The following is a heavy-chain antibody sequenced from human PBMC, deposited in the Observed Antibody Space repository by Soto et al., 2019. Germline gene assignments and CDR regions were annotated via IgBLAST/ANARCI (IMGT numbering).Heavy chain of an antibody. CDR3: RTLFEC. CDR2: IDGFGTCR. CDR1: GCTFTNYW. J-gene: IGHJ4*02. V-gene: IGHV3-74*01. Sequence: GSLRRSGAASGCTFTNYWMHWVRQVPGKGLAWVSLIDGFGTCRSYSDSVSGRSTISRDNAENTLYLQMNSLRAEDTAVYYCRTLFECCGQGTKVTVYS.